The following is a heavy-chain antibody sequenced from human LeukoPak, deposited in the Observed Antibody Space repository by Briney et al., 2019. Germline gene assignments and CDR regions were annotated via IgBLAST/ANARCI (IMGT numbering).Heavy chain of an antibody. V-gene: IGHV3-21*01. Sequence: GGSLRLSCAASGFTFSSYSMNWVRQAPGEGLESVSSISSSSYIYYADSVKGRFTISRDNDKNSLYLQMNSLRAEDTAVYYCARASLLYGSGSYQIWGQGTLVTVSS. CDR3: ARASLLYGSGSYQI. J-gene: IGHJ4*02. D-gene: IGHD3-10*01. CDR1: GFTFSSYS. CDR2: ISSSSYI.